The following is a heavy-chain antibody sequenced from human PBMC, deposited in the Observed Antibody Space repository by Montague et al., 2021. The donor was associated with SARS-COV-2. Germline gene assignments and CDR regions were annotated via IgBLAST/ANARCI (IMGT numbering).Heavy chain of an antibody. V-gene: IGHV4-31*11. CDR1: GAPVNRGLYH. CDR2: MFYTGST. Sequence: TLSLTCAVSGAPVNRGLYHWSWIRRHPGKGLEWIGYMFYTGSTYYNRSLKSRLTISLDASKNQFSLSLSSVTAADTALYYCARFSVRDYYFDYWGQGTLVSVS. CDR3: ARFSVRDYYFDY. J-gene: IGHJ4*02. D-gene: IGHD3-10*01.